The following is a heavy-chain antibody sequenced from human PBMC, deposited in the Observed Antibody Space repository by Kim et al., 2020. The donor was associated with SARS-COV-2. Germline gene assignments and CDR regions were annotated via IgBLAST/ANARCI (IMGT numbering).Heavy chain of an antibody. J-gene: IGHJ2*01. CDR1: GGSISSSGSS. CDR3: ARLSRGWRYETTGSSFFYHFDV. CDR2: IHYIGDT. D-gene: IGHD1-1*01. V-gene: IGHV4-39*01. Sequence: SETLSLTCTVSGGSISSSGSSWAWIRQPPGKGLEWIGSIHYIGDTYYNPSLKSRITTSEDTSRNQFSLNLTSVAAADTAVYYCARLSRGWRYETTGSSFFYHFDVWGRGTLVTVSS.